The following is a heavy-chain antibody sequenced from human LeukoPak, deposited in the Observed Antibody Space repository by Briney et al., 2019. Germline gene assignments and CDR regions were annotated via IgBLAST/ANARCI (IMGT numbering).Heavy chain of an antibody. J-gene: IGHJ4*02. Sequence: PGGSLRLSCAASGFTFDDYGMIWVRQPPGKGLEWVSGINWNGGRTDYGDSVKGRFTISRDNAKNTLYLQMNSLRAEDTAVYYCARRAGIYSHPYDYWGQGTLVTVSS. V-gene: IGHV3-20*04. CDR1: GFTFDDYG. CDR2: INWNGGRT. CDR3: ARRAGIYSHPYDY. D-gene: IGHD1-14*01.